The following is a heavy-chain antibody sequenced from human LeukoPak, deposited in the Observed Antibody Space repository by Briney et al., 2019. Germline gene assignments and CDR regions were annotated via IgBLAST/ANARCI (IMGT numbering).Heavy chain of an antibody. CDR3: ASAAGWELGY. CDR1: GSTFSRYW. CDR2: IKQDGREK. J-gene: IGHJ4*02. D-gene: IGHD3-10*01. V-gene: IGHV3-7*01. Sequence: GGSLRLSCAASGSTFSRYWMSWVRQTPEKGREWVANIKQDGREKNYVDSVKGRFTISRDNAKNSLYLQMNSLRAEDTAVYYCASAAGWELGYWGQGTLVTVSS.